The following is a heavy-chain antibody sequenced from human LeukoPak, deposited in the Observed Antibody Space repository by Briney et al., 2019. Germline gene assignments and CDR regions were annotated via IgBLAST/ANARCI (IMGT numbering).Heavy chain of an antibody. CDR3: DY. V-gene: IGHV3-74*01. CDR1: GFTFGSYW. J-gene: IGHJ4*02. Sequence: GGSLRLSCAASGFTFGSYWMQWVRQAPGKGPVWVSRINSDGSSTSYADSVKGRFSISRDNAKNTLYLQMNSLRVEDTAVYWLDYWGQGTLVTVSS. CDR2: INSDGSST.